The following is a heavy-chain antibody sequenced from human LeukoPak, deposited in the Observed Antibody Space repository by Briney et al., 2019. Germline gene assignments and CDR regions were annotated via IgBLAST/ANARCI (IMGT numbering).Heavy chain of an antibody. J-gene: IGHJ4*02. CDR1: GVSISSYY. Sequence: SETLSLTCTVSGVSISSYYWSWIRQPPGKGLEWIGYIYYSGSTNYNPSLKSRVTISVDTSKNQFSLKLSSVTAADTAVYYCARRSPLVAVTTAHYYDYWGPGTLVTVSS. V-gene: IGHV4-59*01. CDR2: IYYSGST. D-gene: IGHD2-21*02. CDR3: ARRSPLVAVTTAHYYDY.